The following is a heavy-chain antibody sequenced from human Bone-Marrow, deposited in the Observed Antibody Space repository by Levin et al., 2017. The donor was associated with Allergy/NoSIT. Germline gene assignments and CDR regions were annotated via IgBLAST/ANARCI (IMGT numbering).Heavy chain of an antibody. J-gene: IGHJ4*02. Sequence: SCAASGFIFSSDWMTWVRQAPGKGLEWVANINQDGTTRYYVDSVEGRFTISRDNAKNSLYLQMSSLRAEDTAVYYCARDVKGGNFDYWGQGTLVTVSS. CDR3: ARDVKGGNFDY. V-gene: IGHV3-7*01. D-gene: IGHD1-14*01. CDR1: GFIFSSDW. CDR2: INQDGTTR.